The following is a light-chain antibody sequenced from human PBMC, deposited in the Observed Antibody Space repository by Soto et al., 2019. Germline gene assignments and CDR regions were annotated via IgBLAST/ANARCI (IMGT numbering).Light chain of an antibody. J-gene: IGKJ5*01. V-gene: IGKV3-20*01. Sequence: DIVLTQSPDTLSLSPGETATLSCRASQTVIHNYLAWHQQKPGQTTRLLVYGASSRATGIPDRVSGSGSGTDVTLTISRLEPEDFAVYYCQQHGTSPITFGQGTRLEIK. CDR2: GAS. CDR1: QTVIHNY. CDR3: QQHGTSPIT.